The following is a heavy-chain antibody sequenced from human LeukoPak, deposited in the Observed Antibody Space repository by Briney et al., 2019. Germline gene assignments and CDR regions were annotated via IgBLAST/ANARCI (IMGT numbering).Heavy chain of an antibody. J-gene: IGHJ6*03. V-gene: IGHV4-4*09. D-gene: IGHD4-11*01. CDR2: IHTSGTS. CDR3: ATATDFTVASYYYYMDV. Sequence: PSETLSLTCAVSGGSISNYYWSWIRQPPGKGLEWIGYIHTSGTSNQNPSLKSRVTISVDTSKNQFSLKLSSVTAADTAVYYCATATDFTVASYYYYMDVWGKGTTVTVSS. CDR1: GGSISNYY.